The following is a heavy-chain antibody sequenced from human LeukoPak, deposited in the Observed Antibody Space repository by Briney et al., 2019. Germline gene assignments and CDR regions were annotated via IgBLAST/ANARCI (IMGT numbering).Heavy chain of an antibody. J-gene: IGHJ4*02. CDR2: IYYSGST. V-gene: IGHV4-61*07. CDR3: ARLRGEYDY. D-gene: IGHD3-10*01. Sequence: GLEWIGYIYYSGSTNYNPSLKSRVTISVDMSKNQFSLELSSVTAADTAVYYCARLRGEYDYWGQGTLVTVSS.